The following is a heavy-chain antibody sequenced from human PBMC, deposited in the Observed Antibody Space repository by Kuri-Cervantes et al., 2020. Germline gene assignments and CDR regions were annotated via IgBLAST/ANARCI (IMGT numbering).Heavy chain of an antibody. CDR2: IKQDGSEK. J-gene: IGHJ4*02. CDR1: GFTFSSYW. V-gene: IGHV3-7*01. Sequence: GGSLRLSCAASGFTFSSYWMSWVRQAPGKGLEWVANIKQDGSEKYYVDSVKGRFTISRDNAKNSLYLQMNSLRAEDTAVYYCARPDIVVVPAAIGAFDYRGQGTLVTVSS. D-gene: IGHD2-2*01. CDR3: ARPDIVVVPAAIGAFDY.